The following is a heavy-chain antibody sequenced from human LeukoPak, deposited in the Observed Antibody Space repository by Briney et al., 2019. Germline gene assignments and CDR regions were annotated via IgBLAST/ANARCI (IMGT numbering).Heavy chain of an antibody. CDR2: ISYDGSNK. CDR3: ARDLDSSSWYILWFDP. D-gene: IGHD6-13*01. J-gene: IGHJ5*02. Sequence: PGGSLWLSCAAAGFIFSNYAMHWVRQAPGKGLEWVAVISYDGSNKYYADSVKGRFTISRDNSKNTLFLQMNSLRTEDTAVYYCARDLDSSSWYILWFDPWGQGTLVTVSS. V-gene: IGHV3-30-3*01. CDR1: GFIFSNYA.